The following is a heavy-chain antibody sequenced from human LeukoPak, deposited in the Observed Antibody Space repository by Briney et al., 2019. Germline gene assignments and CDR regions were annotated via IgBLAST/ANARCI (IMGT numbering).Heavy chain of an antibody. J-gene: IGHJ6*02. D-gene: IGHD7-27*01. Sequence: SVKVSCKASGGTFSSYAISWVRQAPGQGLEWMGGIIPIFGTANYAQKFQGRVTITADESTSTAYMELSSLRSEDTAVYYCARVPRSNWGYYYYGMDVWGQGTTVTVSS. CDR1: GGTFSSYA. V-gene: IGHV1-69*13. CDR3: ARVPRSNWGYYYYGMDV. CDR2: IIPIFGTA.